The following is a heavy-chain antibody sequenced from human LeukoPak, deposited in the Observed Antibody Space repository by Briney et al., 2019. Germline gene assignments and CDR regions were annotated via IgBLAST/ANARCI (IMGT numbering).Heavy chain of an antibody. CDR1: GFTFGDYA. J-gene: IGHJ3*01. Sequence: GRSLRLSCTASGFTFGDYAFSWVRQAPGKGLQWVTFIRSKTHGGTPEYAASVKGRFTVSRDDSKSIAYLQIDSLKTEDTAVYYCTRARYYGSASYYSDAFDAWGQGTLVTVSS. CDR2: IRSKTHGGTP. D-gene: IGHD3-10*01. CDR3: TRARYYGSASYYSDAFDA. V-gene: IGHV3-49*04.